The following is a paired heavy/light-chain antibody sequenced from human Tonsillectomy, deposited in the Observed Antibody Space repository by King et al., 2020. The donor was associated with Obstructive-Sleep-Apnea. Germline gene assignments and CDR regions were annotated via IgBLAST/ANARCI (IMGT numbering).Heavy chain of an antibody. CDR1: GFTFSSYW. D-gene: IGHD2-21*02. V-gene: IGHV3-74*01. J-gene: IGHJ4*02. CDR3: AGSDYCDGDCYLDY. Sequence: QLVESGGGLVQPGGSLRLSCAASGFTFSSYWIHWVRQAPGKGPVWVSRIKSDGSITTYADSVKGRFTISRDNAKNTLSLQMNSLRAEDTAVYYCAGSDYCDGDCYLDYWGQGTLVTVSS. CDR2: IKSDGSIT.
Light chain of an antibody. CDR3: QVWDSGSDRVV. V-gene: IGLV3-21*01. CDR2: NDI. CDR1: NIGSKT. J-gene: IGLJ2*01. Sequence: SYVLTQPPSVSVAPGKTARITCGGNNIGSKTVHWYQQKPGQAPLLVIYNDIDRPSGIPERFSGSNSGNTATLTISGVEAGDEADFYCQVWDSGSDRVVFGGGTKLTVL.